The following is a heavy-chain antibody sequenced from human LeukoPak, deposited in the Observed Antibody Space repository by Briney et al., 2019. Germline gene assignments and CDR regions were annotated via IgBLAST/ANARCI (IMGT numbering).Heavy chain of an antibody. V-gene: IGHV3-11*04. CDR2: ISSSGSTM. CDR3: ARGRTPGYYYGMDV. CDR1: GFTFSDYY. D-gene: IGHD4-23*01. Sequence: NPGGSLRLSCAASGFTFSDYYMSWIRQAPGKGLEWVSYISSSGSTMDYAASVKGRLTISRDNAKNSLYLQMNSLRAEDTAVYYCARGRTPGYYYGMDVWGQGTTVPVSS. J-gene: IGHJ6*02.